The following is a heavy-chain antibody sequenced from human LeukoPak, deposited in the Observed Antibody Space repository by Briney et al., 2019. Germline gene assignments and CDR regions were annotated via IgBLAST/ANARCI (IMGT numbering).Heavy chain of an antibody. D-gene: IGHD3-22*01. Sequence: GRSLRLSCAASGFTFSSYAMHWVRQAPGKGLEWVAVISYDGSNKYYADSVKGRFTISRDNSKNTLYLQMNSLRAEDTAVYYCAKVRYDSSGYVDYWGQGALVTVSS. CDR3: AKVRYDSSGYVDY. J-gene: IGHJ4*02. V-gene: IGHV3-30-3*01. CDR1: GFTFSSYA. CDR2: ISYDGSNK.